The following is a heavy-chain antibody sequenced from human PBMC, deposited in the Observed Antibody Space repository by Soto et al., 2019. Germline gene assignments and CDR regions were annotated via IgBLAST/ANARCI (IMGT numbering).Heavy chain of an antibody. CDR2: ISYDGSNK. J-gene: IGHJ6*02. CDR1: GFTFSSYA. D-gene: IGHD1-20*01. Sequence: QVQLVESGGGVVQPGRSLRLSCAASGFTFSSYAMHWVHQAPGKGLEWVAVISYDGSNKYYADSVKGRFTISRDNSKNTLYLQMNSLRAEDTAVYYCAREVSRYNWKVGYYYGMDVWGQGTTVTVSS. CDR3: AREVSRYNWKVGYYYGMDV. V-gene: IGHV3-30-3*01.